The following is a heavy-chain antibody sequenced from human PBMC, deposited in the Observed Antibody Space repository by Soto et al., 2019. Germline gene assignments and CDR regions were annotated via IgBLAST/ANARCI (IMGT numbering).Heavy chain of an antibody. D-gene: IGHD3-9*01. Sequence: EVQLLESGGGLVQPGGSLRLSCAASGFTFSSYAMSWVRQAPGKGLEWVSAISGSGGSTYYADSVKGRFTISRDNSKNTLYLQMNSLRAEDTAVYYCAKDSSYDMLTGYYGVLFYFDYWGQGTLVTVSS. CDR2: ISGSGGST. V-gene: IGHV3-23*01. J-gene: IGHJ4*02. CDR1: GFTFSSYA. CDR3: AKDSSYDMLTGYYGVLFYFDY.